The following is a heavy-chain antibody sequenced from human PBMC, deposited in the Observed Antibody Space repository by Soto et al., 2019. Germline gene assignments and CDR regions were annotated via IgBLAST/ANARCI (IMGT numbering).Heavy chain of an antibody. CDR3: ARGATRFFEWLTSSGMDV. CDR1: GGSISSYY. CDR2: IYYSGST. J-gene: IGHJ6*02. Sequence: QVQLQESGPGLVKPSETLSLTCTVSGGSISSYYWSWIRQPPGKGLEWIGYIYYSGSTNYNPSLKSRVTISVDMFKHHFFLKLSSVSAADTVVYYCARGATRFFEWLTSSGMDVWGQWTTVTVSS. V-gene: IGHV4-59*01. D-gene: IGHD3-3*01.